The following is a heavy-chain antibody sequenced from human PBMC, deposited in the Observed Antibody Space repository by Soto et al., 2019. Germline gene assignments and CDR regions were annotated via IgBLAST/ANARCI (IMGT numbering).Heavy chain of an antibody. Sequence: GGSLRLSCAASGFTFSSYAMSWVRQPPGKGLEWVSTISGSGSSTYYADSVKGRFTISRDNSKNTLYLQMNSLRAEETAVYYCAKVVRSGWNRGNYYYYYGMDVWGQGTTVTVSS. D-gene: IGHD6-19*01. V-gene: IGHV3-23*01. CDR3: AKVVRSGWNRGNYYYYYGMDV. CDR2: ISGSGSST. CDR1: GFTFSSYA. J-gene: IGHJ6*02.